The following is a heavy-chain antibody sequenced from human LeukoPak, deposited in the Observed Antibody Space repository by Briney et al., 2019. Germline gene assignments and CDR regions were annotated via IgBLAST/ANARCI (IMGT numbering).Heavy chain of an antibody. D-gene: IGHD4-17*01. CDR1: GFTFSSYA. J-gene: IGHJ6*02. CDR3: AKPARLGDYGA. V-gene: IGHV3-23*01. Sequence: GGSLRLSCAASGFTFSSYAMSWVRQAPGKGLEWVAAISGSGDSTYYGDSVKGRFTISRDNSKNTLYLQMNSLRAEDTAVYYCAKPARLGDYGAWGQGTTVTVSS. CDR2: ISGSGDST.